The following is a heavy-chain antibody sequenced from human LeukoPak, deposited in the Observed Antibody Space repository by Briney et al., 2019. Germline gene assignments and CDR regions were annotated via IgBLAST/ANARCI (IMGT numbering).Heavy chain of an antibody. CDR2: ISGSGDYT. Sequence: GGSLRLSCAASGFRFDRFAMAWVRQAPGKGLEWVSSISGSGDYTYYTDSAKGRWTVARDNSKSTLYLQMHSLRDDDTALYYCAKGHTYDNTGYYRHFDSWGQGILVTVSS. CDR1: GFRFDRFA. CDR3: AKGHTYDNTGYYRHFDS. J-gene: IGHJ4*02. D-gene: IGHD3-22*01. V-gene: IGHV3-23*01.